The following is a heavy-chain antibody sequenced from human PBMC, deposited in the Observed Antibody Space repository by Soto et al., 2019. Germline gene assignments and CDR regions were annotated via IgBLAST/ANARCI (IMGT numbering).Heavy chain of an antibody. CDR3: AHRGYGDYPRDNWFDP. J-gene: IGHJ5*02. Sequence: QITLKESGPTLVKPTQTLTLTCTFSGFSLKTGGAGVGWIRQPPGKALEWLAFIYWNEDKRYSPSLNSRFTITKDTSRNLVVLTMTNMDPVDTATYYCAHRGYGDYPRDNWFDPWGQGTLVTVSS. V-gene: IGHV2-5*01. CDR2: IYWNEDK. CDR1: GFSLKTGGAG. D-gene: IGHD4-17*01.